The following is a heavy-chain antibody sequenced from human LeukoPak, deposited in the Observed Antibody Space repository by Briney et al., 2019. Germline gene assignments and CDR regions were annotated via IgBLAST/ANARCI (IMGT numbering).Heavy chain of an antibody. D-gene: IGHD6-13*01. V-gene: IGHV4-39*07. J-gene: IGHJ4*02. CDR3: ARGYSFGRNSPFGV. CDR1: GGSISSYY. Sequence: TSETLSLTCTVSGGSISSYYWGWIRQPPGKGLEWIGSIYYSGSTYYNPSLKSRVTISVDTSKNQFSLKLSSVTAADTAVYYCARGYSFGRNSPFGVWSQGTLVTVSS. CDR2: IYYSGST.